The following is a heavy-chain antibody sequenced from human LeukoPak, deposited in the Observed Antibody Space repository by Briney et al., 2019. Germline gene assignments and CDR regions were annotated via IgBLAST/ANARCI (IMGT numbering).Heavy chain of an antibody. V-gene: IGHV3-23*01. D-gene: IGHD2-21*02. J-gene: IGHJ4*02. Sequence: PGASLRLSCTASGFTFASYAMSWVRQAPGKGLEWVSTITGSGGTTLYADSVKGRFTISRDNSKNTLYLQMNSLRAEDTAIYYCAKRSVTALYYFDHWGQGTLVTVSS. CDR3: AKRSVTALYYFDH. CDR2: ITGSGGTT. CDR1: GFTFASYA.